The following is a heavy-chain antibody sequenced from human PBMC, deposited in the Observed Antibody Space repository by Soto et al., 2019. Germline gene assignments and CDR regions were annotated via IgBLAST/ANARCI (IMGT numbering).Heavy chain of an antibody. CDR3: ARGKGGGYCRGGSCYYYYYGMDV. J-gene: IGHJ6*02. D-gene: IGHD2-15*01. Sequence: GGSLRLSCAASGFTFSSYGLHWVRQAPGKGLEWVAVIWYDGSNKYYADSVKGRFTISRDNSKNTLYLQMNSLRAEDTAVYYCARGKGGGYCRGGSCYYYYYGMDVWGQGTTVTVSS. V-gene: IGHV3-33*01. CDR1: GFTFSSYG. CDR2: IWYDGSNK.